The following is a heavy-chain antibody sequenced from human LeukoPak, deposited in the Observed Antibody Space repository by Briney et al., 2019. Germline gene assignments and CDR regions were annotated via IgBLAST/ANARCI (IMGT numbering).Heavy chain of an antibody. J-gene: IGHJ3*02. Sequence: GGSLRLSCAASGFTFSSYGMHWVRQAPGKGLEWVAFIRYDGSNKYYADSVKGRFTISRDNAKNSLYLQMNSLRAEDTAVYYCARGPPARGYDFWSGYFSDDAFDIWGQGTMVTVSS. V-gene: IGHV3-30*02. D-gene: IGHD3-3*01. CDR2: IRYDGSNK. CDR3: ARGPPARGYDFWSGYFSDDAFDI. CDR1: GFTFSSYG.